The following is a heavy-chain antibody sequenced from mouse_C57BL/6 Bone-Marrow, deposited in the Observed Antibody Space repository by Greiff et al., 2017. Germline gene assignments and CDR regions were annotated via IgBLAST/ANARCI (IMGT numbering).Heavy chain of an antibody. J-gene: IGHJ2*01. CDR3: GGLGVPYDY. V-gene: IGHV5-6*01. CDR2: MSSGGSYT. CDR1: GFTFSSYG. Sequence: EVKVVESGGDLVKPGGSLKLSCAASGFTFSSYGMSWVRQTPDKRLEWVATMSSGGSYTYYPDSVKGRFTISRANAKNTLYLQMSSLKSEDTAMYYCGGLGVPYDYWGQGTTLTVSS. D-gene: IGHD4-1*01.